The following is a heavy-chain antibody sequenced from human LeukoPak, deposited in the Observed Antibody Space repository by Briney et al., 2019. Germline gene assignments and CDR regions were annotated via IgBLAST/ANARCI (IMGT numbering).Heavy chain of an antibody. CDR2: IYHSGST. J-gene: IGHJ4*02. CDR3: ARLGNPSIAEKGPDY. Sequence: DPSGTLSLTCAVSGGSISSSNWWSWVRQPPEKGLEWIGEIYHSGSTNYNPSLKSRVTISVDKSKNQFSLKLSSVTAADTAVYYCARLGNPSIAEKGPDYWGQGTLVTVSS. V-gene: IGHV4-4*02. D-gene: IGHD6-6*01. CDR1: GGSISSSNW.